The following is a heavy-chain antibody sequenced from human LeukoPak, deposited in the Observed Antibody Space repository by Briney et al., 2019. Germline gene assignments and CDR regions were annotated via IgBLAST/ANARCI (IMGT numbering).Heavy chain of an antibody. D-gene: IGHD1-26*01. J-gene: IGHJ4*02. Sequence: ASVKVSCKASGYTFTSYYMHWVRQAPGQGLEWMGIINPSGGSTSYAQKFQGRVTMTRDTSTSTVYMELSSLRAEDTAVYYCAKELDPGIVGATCFDYWGQGTLVTVSS. V-gene: IGHV1-46*01. CDR1: GYTFTSYY. CDR2: INPSGGST. CDR3: AKELDPGIVGATCFDY.